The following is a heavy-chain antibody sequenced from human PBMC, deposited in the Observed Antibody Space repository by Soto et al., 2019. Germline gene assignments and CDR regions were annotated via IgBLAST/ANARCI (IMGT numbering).Heavy chain of an antibody. CDR2: IDPSDSYT. Sequence: LGESLKISCNGSGYSFTSYWISWVRQMPGKGLEWMGRIDPSDSYTNYSPSFQGHVTISADKSISTAYLQWSSLKASDTAMYYCAKPDGAAAGRLDYWGQGTLVTVYS. CDR1: GYSFTSYW. CDR3: AKPDGAAAGRLDY. V-gene: IGHV5-10-1*01. J-gene: IGHJ4*02. D-gene: IGHD6-13*01.